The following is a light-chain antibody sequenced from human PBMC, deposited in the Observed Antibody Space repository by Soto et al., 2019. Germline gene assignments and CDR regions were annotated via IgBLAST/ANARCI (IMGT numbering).Light chain of an antibody. CDR2: KVS. V-gene: IGKV2-30*01. CDR3: MQGIYWPPYT. CDR1: LSLVFSDGITY. Sequence: VLTHSPLSRPVPVEQPASISCRSSLSLVFSDGITYLSCFHQRPGQSPRRLIYKVSNRDSGVPDRFSGSGSVTDFTLKISRVEAEDVGIYYCMQGIYWPPYTFGQGTKLDLK. J-gene: IGKJ2*01.